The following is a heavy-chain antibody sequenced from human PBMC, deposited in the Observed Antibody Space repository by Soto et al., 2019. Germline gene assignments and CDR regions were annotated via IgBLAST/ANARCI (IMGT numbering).Heavy chain of an antibody. D-gene: IGHD2-21*02. J-gene: IGHJ6*02. CDR2: ISSSSYI. CDR3: ARDPGVTPYYYYFAMDV. V-gene: IGHV3-21*01. CDR1: GFTFRSYS. Sequence: GGSLRLSCAASGFTFRSYSMNWVRQAPGKGLEWVSSISSSSYIYYADSVKGRFTISRDNAKNSLYLQMNSLTAEDTAVYYCARDPGVTPYYYYFAMDVWGQGTTVTVS.